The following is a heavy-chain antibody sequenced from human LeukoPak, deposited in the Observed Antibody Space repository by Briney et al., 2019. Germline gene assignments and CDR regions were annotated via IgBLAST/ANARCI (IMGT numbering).Heavy chain of an antibody. CDR2: INPSGGST. CDR3: ARAGSDYCGGDCPKLDY. J-gene: IGHJ4*02. D-gene: IGHD2-21*02. Sequence: ASVKVSCKASGYTFTSYYMHWVRQAPGQGLEWMGIINPSGGSTSYAQKFQGRVTMTGDTSTSTVYMELSSLRSEDTAVYYCARAGSDYCGGDCPKLDYWGQGTLVTVSS. CDR1: GYTFTSYY. V-gene: IGHV1-46*01.